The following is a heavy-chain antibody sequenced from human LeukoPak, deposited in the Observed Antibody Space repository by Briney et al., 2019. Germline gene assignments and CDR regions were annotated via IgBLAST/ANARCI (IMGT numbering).Heavy chain of an antibody. Sequence: SETLSLTCAVYGGPFSGYYWSWIRQPPGKGLEWIGEINHSGSTNYNPSLKSRVTISVDTSKNQFSLKLSSVTAADTAVYYCARGGYCSSTSCYRYWFDPWGQGTLVTVSS. CDR2: INHSGST. CDR3: ARGGYCSSTSCYRYWFDP. J-gene: IGHJ5*02. V-gene: IGHV4-34*01. CDR1: GGPFSGYY. D-gene: IGHD2-2*01.